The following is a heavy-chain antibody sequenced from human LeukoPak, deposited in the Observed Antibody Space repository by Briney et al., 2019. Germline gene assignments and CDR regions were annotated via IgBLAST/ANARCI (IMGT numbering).Heavy chain of an antibody. CDR3: ARGLYCSSSTSCYDYGMDV. Sequence: SSVKVSCKTSGGIFRSYGLNWVRQALGQGLEWMGGFIPILGTPKYAQNLQGRVTITADESTSTGYMELSSLRYEDTAVYYCARGLYCSSSTSCYDYGMDVWGQGTTVTVSS. CDR2: FIPILGTP. D-gene: IGHD2-2*01. V-gene: IGHV1-69*01. J-gene: IGHJ6*02. CDR1: GGIFRSYG.